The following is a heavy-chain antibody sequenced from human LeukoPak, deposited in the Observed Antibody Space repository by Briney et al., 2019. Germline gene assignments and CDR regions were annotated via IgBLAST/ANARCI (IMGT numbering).Heavy chain of an antibody. CDR1: GFTFSSYG. CDR3: ARDPVSSGWYDAAPINHSDY. J-gene: IGHJ4*02. D-gene: IGHD6-19*01. Sequence: GSLRLSCAASGFTFSSYGMHWVRQAPGKGLEWGAVIWYDGSNKYYADSVKGRFTISRDNSKNTLYLQMNSLRAEDTAVYYCARDPVSSGWYDAAPINHSDYWGQGTLVTVSS. CDR2: IWYDGSNK. V-gene: IGHV3-33*01.